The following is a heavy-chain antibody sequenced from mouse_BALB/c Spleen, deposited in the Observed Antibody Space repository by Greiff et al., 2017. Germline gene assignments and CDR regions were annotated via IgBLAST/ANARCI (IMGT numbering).Heavy chain of an antibody. CDR3: TSDVTTVVGDWYFDV. D-gene: IGHD1-1*01. V-gene: IGHV1-5*01. CDR1: GYTFTSYW. CDR2: IYPGNSDT. Sequence: EVQLQQSGTVLARPGASVKMSCKASGYTFTSYWMHWVKQRPGQGLEWIGAIYPGNSDTSYNQKFKGKAKLTAVTSTSTAYIELSSLTNEDSAVYYCTSDVTTVVGDWYFDVWGAGTTVTVSS. J-gene: IGHJ1*01.